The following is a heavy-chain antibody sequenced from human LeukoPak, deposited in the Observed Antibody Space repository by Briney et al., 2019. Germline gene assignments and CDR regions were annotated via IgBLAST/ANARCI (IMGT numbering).Heavy chain of an antibody. V-gene: IGHV3-15*01. J-gene: IGHJ2*01. Sequence: GGSLRLSCAASGFTFSSFSMIWVRQAPGKGLEWVGRIKSKTDDGAADYAAPVKGRFTISRDDSKNTLYLQMNSLKTDDTAVYYCTTLRTTTISTPAYWYFDLWGRGTLVTVSS. CDR3: TTLRTTTISTPAYWYFDL. D-gene: IGHD4-11*01. CDR2: IKSKTDDGAA. CDR1: GFTFSSFS.